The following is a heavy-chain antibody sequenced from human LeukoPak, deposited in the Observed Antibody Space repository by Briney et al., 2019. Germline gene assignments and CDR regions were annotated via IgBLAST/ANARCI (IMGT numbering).Heavy chain of an antibody. CDR1: GFVFSDYS. CDR2: IRGSGSGSESGM. V-gene: IGHV3-48*04. J-gene: IGHJ4*02. D-gene: IGHD7-27*01. Sequence: PGGSLRLSCAASGFVFSDYSMNWVRQAPGKGLEWVSNIRGSGSGSESGMYYGDSVKGRITISRDNAKNSLYLQMSSLRAEDTAFYYCARDNNWGFDFWGQGALVTVSS. CDR3: ARDNNWGFDF.